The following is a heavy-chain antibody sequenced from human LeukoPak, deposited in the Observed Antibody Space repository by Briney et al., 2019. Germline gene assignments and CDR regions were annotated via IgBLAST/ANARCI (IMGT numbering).Heavy chain of an antibody. V-gene: IGHV3-30*18. CDR1: GFTFGSYG. CDR2: ISYDGSKE. D-gene: IGHD5-18*01. Sequence: GGSLRLSCAASGFTFGSYGMHWVRQAPGKGLEWVALISYDGSKEYYGDSVKGRFTISRDNSKNTLYPQMNSLRAEDTAVYYCAKDQGYTYGHSFDYWGQGTLVTVSS. CDR3: AKDQGYTYGHSFDY. J-gene: IGHJ4*02.